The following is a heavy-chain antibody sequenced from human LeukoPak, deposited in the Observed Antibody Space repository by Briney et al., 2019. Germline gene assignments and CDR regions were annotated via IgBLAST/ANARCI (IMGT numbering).Heavy chain of an antibody. D-gene: IGHD3-10*01. V-gene: IGHV1-46*01. CDR1: GYTFTSYY. Sequence: ASVKVSCKASGYTFTSYYMHWVRQAPGQGLEWMGIINPSGGSTSYAQKFQGRVTMTRDTSTSTVYMELSSLRSEDTAVYYCARRYGWFGELSSTPFDYWGQGTLVTVSS. CDR3: ARRYGWFGELSSTPFDY. J-gene: IGHJ4*02. CDR2: INPSGGST.